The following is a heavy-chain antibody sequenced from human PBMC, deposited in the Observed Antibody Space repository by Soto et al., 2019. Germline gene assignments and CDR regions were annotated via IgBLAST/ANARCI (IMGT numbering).Heavy chain of an antibody. Sequence: SETLSLTCTVSGGSISSGGYSWSWIRQPPGKGLEWIGYIYHSGSTYYNPSLKSRVTISVDRSKNQFSLKLSSVTAADTAVYYCARAKEDYYGSGSSYNWFDPWGQGTLVTVSS. CDR3: ARAKEDYYGSGSSYNWFDP. D-gene: IGHD3-10*01. CDR2: IYHSGST. V-gene: IGHV4-30-2*01. J-gene: IGHJ5*02. CDR1: GGSISSGGYS.